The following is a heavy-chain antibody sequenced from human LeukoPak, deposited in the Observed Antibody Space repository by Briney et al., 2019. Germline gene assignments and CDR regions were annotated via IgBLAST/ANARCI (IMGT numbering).Heavy chain of an antibody. J-gene: IGHJ3*02. CDR3: ASLIPLWLSSEGADYGFDI. CDR2: INESGST. D-gene: IGHD5-18*01. Sequence: SETLSLTCAVYGGSFSGYYWSWIRQPPGKGLGWIGEINESGSTNYNPSLKSRVTISVDTSKNQFSLKLNSVTAADTAVYYYASLIPLWLSSEGADYGFDIWGQGTMVTVSS. CDR1: GGSFSGYY. V-gene: IGHV4-34*01.